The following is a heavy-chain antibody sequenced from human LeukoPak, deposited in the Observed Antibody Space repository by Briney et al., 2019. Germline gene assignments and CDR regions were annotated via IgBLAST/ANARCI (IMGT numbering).Heavy chain of an antibody. CDR3: ARDGYCSSTSCYPCDYYYYYGMDV. CDR1: GYTFTSYG. CDR2: ISAYNGNT. D-gene: IGHD2-2*03. V-gene: IGHV1-18*01. Sequence: ASVKVSCKASGYTFTSYGISWVRQAPGQGLEWMGWISAYNGNTNYAQKLQGRVTMTTDTSTSTAYMELRSLRSDDTAVYYCARDGYCSSTSCYPCDYYYYYGMDVWGQGTTVTVSS. J-gene: IGHJ6*02.